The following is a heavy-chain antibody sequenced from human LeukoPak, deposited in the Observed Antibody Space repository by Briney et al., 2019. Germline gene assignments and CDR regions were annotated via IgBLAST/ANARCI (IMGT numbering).Heavy chain of an antibody. J-gene: IGHJ5*02. Sequence: PGGSLRPSCAASGFTFSSYGMHWVRQAPGKGLEWVAVIWYDRSNKYYADSVKGRFTISRDNSKNTLYLQMNSLRAEDTAVYYCARDTVVVAVPYTYNWFDPWGQGTLVTVSS. CDR3: ARDTVVVAVPYTYNWFDP. CDR1: GFTFSSYG. V-gene: IGHV3-33*01. CDR2: IWYDRSNK. D-gene: IGHD2-15*01.